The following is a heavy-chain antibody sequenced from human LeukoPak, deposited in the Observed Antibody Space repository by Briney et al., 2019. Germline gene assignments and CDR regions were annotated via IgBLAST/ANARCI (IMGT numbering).Heavy chain of an antibody. J-gene: IGHJ4*02. CDR2: IRSKADGGTT. CDR3: STAAFD. V-gene: IGHV3-15*01. Sequence: GGSLRLSCAASGFTFSTYAMHWVRQAPGKGLEWVGRIRSKADGGTTDYAAPVKGRITISRDDSKNTLYLQMNSLKTEDTAVYYCSTAAFDWGQGTLVTVSS. CDR1: GFTFSTYA.